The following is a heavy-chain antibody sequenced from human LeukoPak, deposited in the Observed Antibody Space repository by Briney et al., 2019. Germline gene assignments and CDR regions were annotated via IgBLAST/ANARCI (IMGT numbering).Heavy chain of an antibody. Sequence: SETLSLTCTVSGVSISSSSYYWGWLRQPPGKGLEWIGSIYYSGSTYYNPSLKSRVTISVDTSKNQFSLKLSSVTAADTAVYYCARPVLTPGYCSGGSCTAHNWFDPWGQGTLVTVSS. V-gene: IGHV4-39*01. J-gene: IGHJ5*02. CDR3: ARPVLTPGYCSGGSCTAHNWFDP. CDR2: IYYSGST. D-gene: IGHD2-15*01. CDR1: GVSISSSSYY.